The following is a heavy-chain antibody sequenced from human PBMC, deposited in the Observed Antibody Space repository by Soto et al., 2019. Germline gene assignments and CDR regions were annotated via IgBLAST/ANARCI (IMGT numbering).Heavy chain of an antibody. J-gene: IGHJ6*02. CDR1: GFPFSIYA. CDR2: ISGSDKST. Sequence: GGSLRLSCAASGFPFSIYAMSWFRQAPGKGLEWVAGISGSDKSTNYADSVKGRFTLSRDNSKNTLYLQMNTLRAEDTAVYYCAKVDDASGFLGHYAMDVWGQGTTVTVSS. V-gene: IGHV3-23*01. D-gene: IGHD6-19*01. CDR3: AKVDDASGFLGHYAMDV.